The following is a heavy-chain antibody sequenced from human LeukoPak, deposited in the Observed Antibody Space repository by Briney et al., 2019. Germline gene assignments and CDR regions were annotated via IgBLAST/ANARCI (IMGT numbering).Heavy chain of an antibody. D-gene: IGHD3-22*01. CDR1: GFTFGDYA. CDR3: TRLYYVASRYSRYLDY. Sequence: PGGSLRLSCTASGFTFGDYAMSWVRQAPGKGLQWVGFIRSKTYGGTPEFAASVNGRLTISRDDSKSIAYLQLNSLKTEDTAVYFCTRLYYVASRYSRYLDYWGQGTLVTVSS. J-gene: IGHJ4*02. CDR2: IRSKTYGGTP. V-gene: IGHV3-49*04.